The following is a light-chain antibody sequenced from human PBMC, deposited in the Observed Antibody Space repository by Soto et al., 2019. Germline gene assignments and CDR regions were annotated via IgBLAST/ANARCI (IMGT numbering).Light chain of an antibody. Sequence: LTQSPGTLSLSPGERATLSCRASQSVGNNYIAWYQQKPGQAPRLLIYDASSRATGIPDRFSGSGSGTDFTLTINRLEPEDFAVYYCQQCATPPLTFGQGTKV. V-gene: IGKV3-20*01. J-gene: IGKJ1*01. CDR3: QQCATPPLT. CDR2: DAS. CDR1: QSVGNNY.